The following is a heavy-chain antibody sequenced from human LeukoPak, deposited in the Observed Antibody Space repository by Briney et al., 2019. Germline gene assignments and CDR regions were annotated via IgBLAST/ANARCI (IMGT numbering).Heavy chain of an antibody. D-gene: IGHD3-22*01. V-gene: IGHV3-23*01. CDR3: AKDDSRALDHFDY. CDR1: GFTFNNFA. Sequence: GGSLRLSCAASGFTFNNFAMSWVRQAPGKGLEWVSGISASGGHTYYGDSAKGRFTISRDKSKSTLSLQMSSLRAEDTAVYYCAKDDSRALDHFDYWGQGTLVTVSS. CDR2: ISASGGHT. J-gene: IGHJ4*02.